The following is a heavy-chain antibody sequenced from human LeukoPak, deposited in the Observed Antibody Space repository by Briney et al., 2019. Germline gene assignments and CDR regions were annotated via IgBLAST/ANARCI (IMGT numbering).Heavy chain of an antibody. Sequence: GGSLRLSCAASGFTFSSSAMPWVRQAPGKGLEWLAVITSDGNNKHYGDSVRGPFTISRDNSKNTLYLQINSRRAEDTALYYCARESGALRGYSYGHWGQGTLVTASS. V-gene: IGHV3-30*04. J-gene: IGHJ4*02. CDR2: ITSDGNNK. D-gene: IGHD5-18*01. CDR1: GFTFSSSA. CDR3: ARESGALRGYSYGH.